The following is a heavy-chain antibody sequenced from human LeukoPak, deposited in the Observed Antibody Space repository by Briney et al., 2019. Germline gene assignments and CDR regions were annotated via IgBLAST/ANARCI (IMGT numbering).Heavy chain of an antibody. Sequence: PGGSLRLSCAASGFTFSSYSMSWVRQAPGKGLEWVSYISSSSSTIYYADSVKGRFTISRDNAKNSLYLQMNSLRAEDTAVYYCASHSFLEWLLFDYWGQGTLVTVSS. CDR1: GFTFSSYS. J-gene: IGHJ4*02. CDR2: ISSSSSTI. CDR3: ASHSFLEWLLFDY. V-gene: IGHV3-48*01. D-gene: IGHD3-3*02.